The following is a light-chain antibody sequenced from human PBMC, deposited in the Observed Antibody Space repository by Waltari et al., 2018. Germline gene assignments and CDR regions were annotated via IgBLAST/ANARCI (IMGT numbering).Light chain of an antibody. J-gene: IGLJ3*02. CDR1: SSDVGRYNL. CDR2: EGS. V-gene: IGLV2-23*01. CDR3: CSYAGSSAPRV. Sequence: QSALTQPASVSGSPGQSTTISCTGSSSDVGRYNLVSCYQQPPGKAPKLMIYEGSKRPSGVSNRFSGSKSDNTASLTISGLQAEDEAHYYCCSYAGSSAPRVFGGGTKLTVL.